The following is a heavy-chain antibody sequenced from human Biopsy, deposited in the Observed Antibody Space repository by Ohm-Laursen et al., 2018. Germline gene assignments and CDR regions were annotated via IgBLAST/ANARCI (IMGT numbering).Heavy chain of an antibody. D-gene: IGHD1-26*01. J-gene: IGHJ2*01. V-gene: IGHV4-59*08. CDR2: IYYTGRT. Sequence: SHTLSLTCTVSGGSISSHYWSWIRQPLGKGQKRIGYIYYTGRTNYNPSLKSRVTISLDTSMNHLSLRLTSVTAADTAVYYCARHAPSYSGSYWRYFDLWGRGTLVTVSS. CDR3: ARHAPSYSGSYWRYFDL. CDR1: GGSISSHY.